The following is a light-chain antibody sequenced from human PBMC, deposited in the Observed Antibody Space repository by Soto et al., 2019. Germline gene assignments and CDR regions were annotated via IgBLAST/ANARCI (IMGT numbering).Light chain of an antibody. CDR1: QSINIY. CDR2: VAS. V-gene: IGKV1-39*01. Sequence: DIQMTQSPSSLSASVGDSVTITCRASQSINIYLSWYQQKPGKAPKLLINVASTLQGGVPSRFSGSGSETEFTLAISSLQPEESATYYCQQSFSTPQTFGGGTRVEIK. J-gene: IGKJ4*01. CDR3: QQSFSTPQT.